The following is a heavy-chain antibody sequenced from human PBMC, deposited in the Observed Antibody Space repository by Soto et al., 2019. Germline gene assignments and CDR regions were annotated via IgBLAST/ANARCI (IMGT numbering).Heavy chain of an antibody. J-gene: IGHJ4*02. CDR3: AKENGYSSSWFEFDY. D-gene: IGHD6-13*01. CDR1: GFNFDDYA. V-gene: IGHV3-23*01. Sequence: GGSLRLSCATSGFNFDDYAMHWVRQVPGKGLEWVSAISGSGGSTYYADSVKGRFTISRDNSKNTLYLQMNSLRAEDTAVYYCAKENGYSSSWFEFDYWGQGTLVTVSS. CDR2: ISGSGGST.